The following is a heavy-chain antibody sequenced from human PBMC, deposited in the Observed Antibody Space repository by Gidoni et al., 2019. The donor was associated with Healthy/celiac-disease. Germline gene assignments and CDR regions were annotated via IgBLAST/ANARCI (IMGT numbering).Heavy chain of an antibody. J-gene: IGHJ5*02. CDR2: INHSGST. CDR1: GGSFSGYY. V-gene: IGHV4-34*01. CDR3: ARGRSGVPAATWRGWFDP. D-gene: IGHD2-2*01. Sequence: QVQLQQWGAGLLKPSETLSLTCAVYGGSFSGYYWSWIRQPPGKGLEWIGEINHSGSTNYNPSLKSRVTISVDTSKNQFSLKLSSVTAADTAVYYCARGRSGVPAATWRGWFDPWGQGTLVTVSS.